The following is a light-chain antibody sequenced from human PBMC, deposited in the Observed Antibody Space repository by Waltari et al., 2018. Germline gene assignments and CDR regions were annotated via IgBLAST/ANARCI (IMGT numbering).Light chain of an antibody. J-gene: IGKJ3*01. Sequence: DIVMTQTPLSLPVTLGEPASISCRSSQSLLSSTGYTYLNWYLHKPGRSPQLLFYYGSNRASGVPDRFSGSGSGTDFTLKITRVEAEYVGVYYCMQALQTPFTFGPGTKLDIK. CDR2: YGS. CDR1: QSLLSSTGYTY. CDR3: MQALQTPFT. V-gene: IGKV2-28*01.